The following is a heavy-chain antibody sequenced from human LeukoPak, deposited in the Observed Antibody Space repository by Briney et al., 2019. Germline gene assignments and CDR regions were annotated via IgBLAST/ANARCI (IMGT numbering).Heavy chain of an antibody. D-gene: IGHD5-18*01. V-gene: IGHV3-53*01. CDR1: GFTVSEKY. J-gene: IGHJ4*02. CDR3: ARGGYSYGSYDY. CDR2: IYSGGGS. Sequence: GGSLRLSCAASGFTVSEKYMSWVRQAPGKGLEWVSVIYSGGGSYYADSVKGRFTISRDNSKNTLYLQMNSLRAEDTAVYYCARGGYSYGSYDYWGQGTLVTVS.